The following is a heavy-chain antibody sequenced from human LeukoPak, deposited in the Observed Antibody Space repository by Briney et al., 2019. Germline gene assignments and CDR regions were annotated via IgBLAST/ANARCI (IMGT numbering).Heavy chain of an antibody. Sequence: GASVKVSCKASGYTFTGYYMNWVRQAPGQGLEWMGWINPNSGGTNYAQKFQGMVTMTRDTSISTAYMELSRLRSDDTAVYYCARDCSGGSCHDYWGQGTLVTVSS. V-gene: IGHV1-2*02. CDR3: ARDCSGGSCHDY. CDR2: INPNSGGT. J-gene: IGHJ4*02. CDR1: GYTFTGYY. D-gene: IGHD2-15*01.